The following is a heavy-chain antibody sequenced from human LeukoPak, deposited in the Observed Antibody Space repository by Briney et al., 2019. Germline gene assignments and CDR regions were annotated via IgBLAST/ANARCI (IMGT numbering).Heavy chain of an antibody. Sequence: GGSLRLFCAASGFTFSSYEMNWVRQAPGKGLEWVSYISSSGSTIYYADSVKGRFTISRDNAKNSLYLQMNSLRAEDTAVYYCARVVVVPAAMLDYWGQGTLVTVSS. D-gene: IGHD2-2*01. CDR2: ISSSGSTI. CDR3: ARVVVVPAAMLDY. J-gene: IGHJ4*02. V-gene: IGHV3-48*03. CDR1: GFTFSSYE.